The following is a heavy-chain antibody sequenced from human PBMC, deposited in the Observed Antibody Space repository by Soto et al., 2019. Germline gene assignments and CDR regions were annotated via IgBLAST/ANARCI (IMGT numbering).Heavy chain of an antibody. V-gene: IGHV1-18*01. Sequence: ASVKVSCKASGYTFTGYGMTWVRQAPGQGLEWMGWISAYNGNTDYTQKLQGRVTMTTDTSTSTAYMELRSLRSDDTAVYYCARDDCRGGSCYYDYWGQGTLVTVSS. D-gene: IGHD2-15*01. J-gene: IGHJ4*02. CDR2: ISAYNGNT. CDR3: ARDDCRGGSCYYDY. CDR1: GYTFTGYG.